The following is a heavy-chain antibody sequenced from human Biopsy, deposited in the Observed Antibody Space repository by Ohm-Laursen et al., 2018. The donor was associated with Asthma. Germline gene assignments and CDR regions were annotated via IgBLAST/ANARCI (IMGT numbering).Heavy chain of an antibody. CDR3: ARTFHFWSPYHAEHYQL. CDR1: GFAVSRGH. CDR2: IYSGGTS. V-gene: IGHV3-53*01. J-gene: IGHJ1*01. D-gene: IGHD3-3*02. Sequence: GSLRLSCAASGFAVSRGHMFWVRQAPGKGLEWVSVIYSGGTSHTADSVRGRFTISRDYSKNTLYLQMHSLRAEDTAVYYCARTFHFWSPYHAEHYQLWGQGTLVTVSS.